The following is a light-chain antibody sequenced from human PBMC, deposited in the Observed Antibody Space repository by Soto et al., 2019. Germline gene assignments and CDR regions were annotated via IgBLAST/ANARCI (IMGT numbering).Light chain of an antibody. CDR1: QSINSW. Sequence: DIQMTQYPSTLSASVGDRVTITCRASQSINSWLAWYQQKPGKAPKFLIFKASTLESGVPSRFSGSGSGTDFTLTISSVQPDDFATYYCQQYKDYPLTFGGGTKVDIK. CDR3: QQYKDYPLT. CDR2: KAS. J-gene: IGKJ4*01. V-gene: IGKV1-5*03.